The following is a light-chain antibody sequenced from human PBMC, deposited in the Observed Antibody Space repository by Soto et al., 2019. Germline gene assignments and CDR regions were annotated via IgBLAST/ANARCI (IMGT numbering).Light chain of an antibody. CDR3: STGGASLCDRV. CDR1: CSNIGNNS. V-gene: IGLV1-47*02. Sequence: QSVLTQPPSASGAPGQRVTISCSGACSNIGNNSVSWYQQVPGTAPKLLIYCDDQRPSGVPDRVSGSKSGTSASLAISGLRSEDEAVYYCSTGGASLCDRVFGGGTKLTVL. J-gene: IGLJ3*02. CDR2: CDD.